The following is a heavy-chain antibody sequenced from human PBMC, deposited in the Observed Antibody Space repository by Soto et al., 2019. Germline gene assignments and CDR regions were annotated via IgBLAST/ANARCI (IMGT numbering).Heavy chain of an antibody. J-gene: IGHJ4*02. CDR2: ISGSGGST. Sequence: GGSLRLSCAASGFTFSSYAMSWVRQAPGKGLEWVSAISGSGGSTYYADSVKGRFTISRDNSKNTLYLQMNSLRAEDTAVYYCAKDGPRYDSSGYYYVPSPGHFDCWGQGTLVTVSS. V-gene: IGHV3-23*01. D-gene: IGHD3-22*01. CDR1: GFTFSSYA. CDR3: AKDGPRYDSSGYYYVPSPGHFDC.